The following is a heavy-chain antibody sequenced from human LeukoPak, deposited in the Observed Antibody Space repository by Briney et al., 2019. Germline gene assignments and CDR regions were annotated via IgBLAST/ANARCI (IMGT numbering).Heavy chain of an antibody. Sequence: PSETLSLTCTVSGGSISSYYWSWIPQPPGKGLEWIGYIYYSGSTNYNPSLKSRVTISVDTSKSQFSLELSSVTAADTAVYYCAGRSVVAATSWFDPWGQGTLVTVSS. D-gene: IGHD2-15*01. CDR1: GGSISSYY. V-gene: IGHV4-59*01. CDR2: IYYSGST. CDR3: AGRSVVAATSWFDP. J-gene: IGHJ5*02.